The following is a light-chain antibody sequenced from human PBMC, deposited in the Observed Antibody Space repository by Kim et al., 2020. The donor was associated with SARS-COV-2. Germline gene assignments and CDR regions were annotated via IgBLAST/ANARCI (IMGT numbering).Light chain of an antibody. V-gene: IGKV3-15*01. J-gene: IGKJ4*01. CDR3: LQYYNWPPLT. CDR2: AAS. CDR1: QSVSSH. Sequence: SPGERATLSCRASQSVSSHLAWYQQKPGQAPRLLISAASTRATGVPVRFSGSGSGTEFTLTISSLQYEDFAVYYCLQYYNWPPLTFGGGTKVDIK.